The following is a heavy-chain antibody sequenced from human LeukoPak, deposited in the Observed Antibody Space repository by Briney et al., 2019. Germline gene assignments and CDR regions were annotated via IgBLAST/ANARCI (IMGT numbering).Heavy chain of an antibody. Sequence: SETLSLTCAVYGGSFSGYYWSWIRQPPGKGLEWIGEINHSGSTNYNPSLKSRVTISVDTSKNQFSLKLSSVTAADTAVYYCARARRIMITFGGVRPRYYFDYWGQGTLVTVSS. D-gene: IGHD3-16*01. V-gene: IGHV4-34*01. CDR2: INHSGST. J-gene: IGHJ4*02. CDR3: ARARRIMITFGGVRPRYYFDY. CDR1: GGSFSGYY.